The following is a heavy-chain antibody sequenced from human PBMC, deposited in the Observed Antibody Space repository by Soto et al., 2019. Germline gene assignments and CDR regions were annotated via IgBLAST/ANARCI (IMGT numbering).Heavy chain of an antibody. CDR1: GYTFTSYY. J-gene: IGHJ5*02. CDR3: ARPLSSGVNWFDP. Sequence: ASVKVSCKPSGYTFTSYYINWVRQATGQGLEWMGWMNPNSGNTGYAQKFQGRVTMTRNTSISTAYMELSSLRSEDTAVYYCARPLSSGVNWFDPWGQGTLVTVSS. D-gene: IGHD6-19*01. V-gene: IGHV1-8*01. CDR2: MNPNSGNT.